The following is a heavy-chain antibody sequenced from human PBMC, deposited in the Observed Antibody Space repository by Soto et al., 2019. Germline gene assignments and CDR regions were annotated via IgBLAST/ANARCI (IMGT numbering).Heavy chain of an antibody. D-gene: IGHD3-22*01. CDR3: ARGGYYDSSGPVTYGMDV. V-gene: IGHV1-2*04. CDR1: GYTFTGYY. J-gene: IGHJ6*02. Sequence: ASVKVSCKASGYTFTGYYMHWVRQAPGQGLEWMGWINPNSGGTNYAQKFQGWVTMTRDTSISTAYMELSRLRSDDTAVYYCARGGYYDSSGPVTYGMDVWGQGTKVTVSS. CDR2: INPNSGGT.